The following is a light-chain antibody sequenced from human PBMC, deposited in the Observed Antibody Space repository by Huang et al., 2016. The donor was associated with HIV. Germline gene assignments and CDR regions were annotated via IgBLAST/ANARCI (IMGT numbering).Light chain of an antibody. Sequence: DIQMTQSPSSLSASVEDRVTITCRASQSISNYLNWYQHKPGKAPNLLIYAASILQSGVPSRFSGSGSGTDFTLTISSLQSEDFATYYCQQSYSTPITFGQGTRLEIK. V-gene: IGKV1-39*01. CDR1: QSISNY. CDR3: QQSYSTPIT. CDR2: AAS. J-gene: IGKJ5*01.